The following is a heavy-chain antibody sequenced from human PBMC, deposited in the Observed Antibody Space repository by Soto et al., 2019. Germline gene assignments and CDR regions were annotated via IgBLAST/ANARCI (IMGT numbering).Heavy chain of an antibody. J-gene: IGHJ3*02. D-gene: IGHD2-15*01. CDR3: ARGTGGNWAAFDI. CDR1: GYTFSSYA. CDR2: ISAYNDNT. V-gene: IGHV1-18*01. Sequence: ASVKVSCTPSGYTFSSYAISWVRQAPGQGLEWMGWISAYNDNTNYVQKLQGRVTMTTDTSTSTAYMELRSLRSDDTAVYYCARGTGGNWAAFDIWGQGTMVTVS.